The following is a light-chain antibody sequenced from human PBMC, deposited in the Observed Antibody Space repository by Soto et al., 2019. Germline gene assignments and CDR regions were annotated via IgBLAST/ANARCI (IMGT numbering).Light chain of an antibody. Sequence: EIVMTQSPATLSVSPGEGATVSCRASQSVSSHLAWYQHKPGQAPRLLFYGASTRATGIPARFSGRGSGTEFILTISSLQSEDFAVYYCQQYDDWPETFGQGTKVDIK. CDR3: QQYDDWPET. J-gene: IGKJ1*01. CDR2: GAS. CDR1: QSVSSH. V-gene: IGKV3-15*01.